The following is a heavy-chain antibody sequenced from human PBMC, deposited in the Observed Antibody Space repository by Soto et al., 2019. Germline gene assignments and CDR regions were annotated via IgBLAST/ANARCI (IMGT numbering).Heavy chain of an antibody. CDR2: IDSSGTT. Sequence: QLQLQESGPGVVKPSQTLSLTCTVSGGYISSGGYYWTWIRQRPGGGLEWLAHIDSSGTTFYNSSVGSRVIIAADTSSTESSLNLTSVNPADTAFYFFAGSPPRWTDLWGQGTLITVSP. D-gene: IGHD3-10*01. J-gene: IGHJ4*02. CDR1: GGYISSGGYY. V-gene: IGHV4-31*03. CDR3: AGSPPRWTDL.